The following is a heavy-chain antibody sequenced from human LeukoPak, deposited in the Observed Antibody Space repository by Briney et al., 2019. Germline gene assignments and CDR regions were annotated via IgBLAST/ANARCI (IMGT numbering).Heavy chain of an antibody. D-gene: IGHD3-10*01. CDR1: GFTFSSYA. Sequence: GGSLRLSCAASGFTFSSYAMSWVRQAPGKGLEWVSAISGSGGSTYYADSVKGRFTISGDNSKNTLYLQMNSLRAEDTAVYYCAKDRRITMVRGVSGDYWGQGTLVTVSS. CDR3: AKDRRITMVRGVSGDY. CDR2: ISGSGGST. V-gene: IGHV3-23*01. J-gene: IGHJ4*02.